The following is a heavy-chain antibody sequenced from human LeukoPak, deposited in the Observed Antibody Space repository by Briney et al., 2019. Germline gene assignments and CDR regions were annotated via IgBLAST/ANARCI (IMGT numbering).Heavy chain of an antibody. Sequence: ASVKVSCKASGYTLTDYYMHWVRQAPGQGLEWMGWISPKNGGTDYAQKFQGRVTMTRDTSVNTAYMELTSLRSDDTAVYFCERRTTVTSGFEYWGQGTLVTVSS. D-gene: IGHD4-17*01. J-gene: IGHJ4*02. CDR1: GYTLTDYY. CDR3: ERRTTVTSGFEY. CDR2: ISPKNGGT. V-gene: IGHV1-2*02.